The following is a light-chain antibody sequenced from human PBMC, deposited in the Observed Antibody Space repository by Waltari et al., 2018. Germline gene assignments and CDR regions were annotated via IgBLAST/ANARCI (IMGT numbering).Light chain of an antibody. CDR2: AAS. CDR1: QTIASY. CDR3: QQSYSTPLFT. V-gene: IGKV1-39*01. J-gene: IGKJ2*01. Sequence: DIQLTQSPSSLSASVGDRVTITCRASQTIASYLNWYQQKPGRAPNLLIYAASILQTGVPSSFIGSGSGTDFTLTISSLQPEDFATYYCQQSYSTPLFTFGQGTILDIK.